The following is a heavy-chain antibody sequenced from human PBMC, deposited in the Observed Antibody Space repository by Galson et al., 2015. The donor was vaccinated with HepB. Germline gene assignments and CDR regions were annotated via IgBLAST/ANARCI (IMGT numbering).Heavy chain of an antibody. D-gene: IGHD3-9*01. J-gene: IGHJ4*02. CDR3: ARGPYKPATGLFPLRTFDY. CDR2: INHSGST. Sequence: YWSWIRQPPGKGLEWIGEINHSGSTNYNPSLKSRVTISVDTSKNQFSLKLSSVTAADTAVYYCARGPYKPATGLFPLRTFDYWGQGTLVTVSS. CDR1: Y. V-gene: IGHV4-34*01.